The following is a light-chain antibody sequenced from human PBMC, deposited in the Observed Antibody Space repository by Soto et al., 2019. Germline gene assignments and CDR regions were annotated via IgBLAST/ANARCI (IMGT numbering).Light chain of an antibody. CDR2: DAS. CDR3: QQYGNWPPIT. J-gene: IGKJ5*01. CDR1: QSVRIN. Sequence: EIVMTQSPATLSVSPGERATLSCRASQSVRINLAWYQQKPGQAPRLLIYDASTRATGIPARFSGSGSGTEFTLTITSLQSEDFAVYYCQQYGNWPPITFGQGTRLEI. V-gene: IGKV3-15*01.